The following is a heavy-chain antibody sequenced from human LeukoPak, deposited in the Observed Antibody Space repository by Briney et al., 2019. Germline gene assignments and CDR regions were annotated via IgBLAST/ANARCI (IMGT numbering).Heavy chain of an antibody. CDR3: ARGHYYGMDV. J-gene: IGHJ6*02. Sequence: PGGSLRLSCAASGFTFSSYWMHWVRQAPGKGLVWVSRINSDGSGTSHADSVKGRFTTSRDNAKNTLYLQMNSLRAEDTAVYYCARGHYYGMDVWGQGTTVTVSS. CDR2: INSDGSGT. CDR1: GFTFSSYW. V-gene: IGHV3-74*01.